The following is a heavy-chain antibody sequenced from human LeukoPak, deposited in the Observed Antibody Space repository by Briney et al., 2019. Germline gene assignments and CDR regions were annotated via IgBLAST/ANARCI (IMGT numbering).Heavy chain of an antibody. D-gene: IGHD3-16*01. V-gene: IGHV4-59*08. CDR1: GGSISSYY. CDR3: ARTWGNNGFYSFYFDY. J-gene: IGHJ4*02. CDR2: IYYSGST. Sequence: SETLSLTRTVSGGSISSYYWSWIRQPPGKGLEWVGYIYYSGSTNYNPSLTSRVTISVDTSKNQFSPKLSSVTAADTAVYYCARTWGNNGFYSFYFDYWGQGTLVSVSS.